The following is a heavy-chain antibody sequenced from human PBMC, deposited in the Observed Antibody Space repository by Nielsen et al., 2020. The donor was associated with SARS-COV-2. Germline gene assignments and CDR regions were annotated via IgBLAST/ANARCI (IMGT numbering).Heavy chain of an antibody. CDR2: IYYSGST. CDR1: GGSISSYY. D-gene: IGHD3-22*01. V-gene: IGHV4-59*01. Sequence: LSCTVSGGSISSYYWSWIRQPPGKGLEWIGYIYYSGSTNYNPSLKSRVTISVDTSKNQFSLKLSSVTAADTAVYYCARDGGVHDSSGYYDWFDPWGQGTLVTVSS. CDR3: ARDGGVHDSSGYYDWFDP. J-gene: IGHJ5*02.